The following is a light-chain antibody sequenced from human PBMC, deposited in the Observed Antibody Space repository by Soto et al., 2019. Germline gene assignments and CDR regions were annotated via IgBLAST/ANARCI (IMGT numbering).Light chain of an antibody. CDR3: HSYTSISLYV. Sequence: QSVLTQPASVSGSPGQSITISCTGTTSDVGGYNFVSWYQQHPGKAPKLMIYEVSNRPSGISNRFSGSKSGNTASLTISGLQAVDEADYYCHSYTSISLYVFGTGTKVTVL. V-gene: IGLV2-14*01. CDR1: TSDVGGYNF. J-gene: IGLJ1*01. CDR2: EVS.